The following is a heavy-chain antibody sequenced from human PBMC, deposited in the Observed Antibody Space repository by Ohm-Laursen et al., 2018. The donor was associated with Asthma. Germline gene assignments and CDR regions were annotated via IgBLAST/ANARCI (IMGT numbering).Heavy chain of an antibody. J-gene: IGHJ4*02. D-gene: IGHD2-2*01. CDR3: ATPSWYASQY. CDR2: IKPNGSQT. V-gene: IGHV3-7*01. CDR1: GFTFSVSW. Sequence: SLRLSCAASGFTFSVSWMIWVRQAPGKGLQWLAFIKPNGSQTYYADSMEGRFSISRDNSKNSLYLQMSSLRGEDTAIYYCATPSWYASQYWGQGTLVTVSS.